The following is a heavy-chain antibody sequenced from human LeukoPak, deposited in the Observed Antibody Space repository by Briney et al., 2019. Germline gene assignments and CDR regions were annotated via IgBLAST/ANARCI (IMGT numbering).Heavy chain of an antibody. V-gene: IGHV1-69*01. Sequence: SVKVSCKASGGTFSSYAISWVRQAPGQGLEWMGGIIPIFGTANYAQKFQGRVTITADESTSTAYMELSSLRSEGTAVYYCARDLARRDGYSSYYMDVWGKGTTVTISS. CDR1: GGTFSSYA. CDR2: IIPIFGTA. J-gene: IGHJ6*03. CDR3: ARDLARRDGYSSYYMDV. D-gene: IGHD5-24*01.